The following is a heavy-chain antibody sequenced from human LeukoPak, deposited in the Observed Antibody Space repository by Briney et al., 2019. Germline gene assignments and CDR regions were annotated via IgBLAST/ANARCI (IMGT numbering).Heavy chain of an antibody. CDR1: GFTFSSYA. CDR2: ISGSGGST. J-gene: IGHJ6*02. CDR3: AKDRIPSNSYYDFWSGYYYYYYYGMDV. Sequence: GGSLRLSCAAPGFTFSSYAMSWVRQAPGKGLEWVSAISGSGGSTYYADSVKGRFTISRDNSKNTLYLQMNSLRAEDTAVYYCAKDRIPSNSYYDFWSGYYYYYYYGMDVWGQGTTVTVSS. D-gene: IGHD3-3*01. V-gene: IGHV3-23*01.